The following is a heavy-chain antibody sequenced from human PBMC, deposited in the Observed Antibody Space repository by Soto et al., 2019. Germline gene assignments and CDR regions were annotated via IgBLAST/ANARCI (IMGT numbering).Heavy chain of an antibody. CDR2: IHSGST. V-gene: IGHV4-59*08. Sequence: QVQLQESGPGLVKPSGTLSLTCTVSGGSISSDYWNWIRQPPGKGLEWIGYIHSGSTTYSASLRSRVTISVYTCKNQFSLKLSSVTAADTAVYFCARHDGSRSTDYWGQGTLVTVSS. J-gene: IGHJ4*02. CDR3: ARHDGSRSTDY. CDR1: GGSISSDY. D-gene: IGHD3-10*01.